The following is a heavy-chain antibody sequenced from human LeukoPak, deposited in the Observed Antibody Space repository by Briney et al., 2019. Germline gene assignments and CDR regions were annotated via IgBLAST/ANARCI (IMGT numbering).Heavy chain of an antibody. V-gene: IGHV4-4*02. J-gene: IGHJ3*02. Sequence: KPSETLSLTCAVSGGSISSSNWWSWVRQPPGKGLEWIGEIYHSGSTNYNPSLKSRVTISVDTSKNQFSLKLSSVTAADTAVYYCAREPTVTPFKDAFDIWGQGTMVTVSS. CDR1: GGSISSSNW. CDR3: AREPTVTPFKDAFDI. D-gene: IGHD4-17*01. CDR2: IYHSGST.